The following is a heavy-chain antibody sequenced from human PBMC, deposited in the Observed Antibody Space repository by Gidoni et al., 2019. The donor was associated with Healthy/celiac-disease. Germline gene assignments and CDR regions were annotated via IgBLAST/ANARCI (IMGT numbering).Heavy chain of an antibody. V-gene: IGHV4-31*03. CDR1: GGPISSGGYY. J-gene: IGHJ4*02. Sequence: QVQLQESGPGLVKPSQTLSLTCTVSGGPISSGGYYWSWIRQHPGKGLEWIGYIYYSGSTYYNPSLKSRVTISVDTSKNQFSLKLSSVTAADTAVYYCARTPKPYSLWFGESWGQGTLVTVSS. CDR2: IYYSGST. CDR3: ARTPKPYSLWFGES. D-gene: IGHD3-10*01.